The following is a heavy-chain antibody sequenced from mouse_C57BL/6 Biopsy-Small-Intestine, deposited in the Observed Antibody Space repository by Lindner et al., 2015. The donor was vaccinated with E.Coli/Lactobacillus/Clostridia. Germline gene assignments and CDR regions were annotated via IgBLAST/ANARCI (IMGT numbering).Heavy chain of an antibody. Sequence: VQLQESGAELVRPGTSVKMSCKAAGYTFTNYWIGWVKQRPGHGLEWIGDVSPGGDYTNYNEKFKGKATLTADTSSSTAYMQLSSLTSEDSAIYYCVRLVLGWGFDYWGQGTTLTVSS. CDR3: VRLVLGWGFDY. CDR2: VSPGGDYT. CDR1: GYTFTNYW. D-gene: IGHD3-3*01. V-gene: IGHV1-63*02. J-gene: IGHJ2*01.